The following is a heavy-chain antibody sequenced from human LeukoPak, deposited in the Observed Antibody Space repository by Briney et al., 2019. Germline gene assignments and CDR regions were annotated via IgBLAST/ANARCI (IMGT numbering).Heavy chain of an antibody. Sequence: SETLSLTCTVSGGSIGSFYWSWIRQPPGKGLEWIGYIYYSGSTNYNPSLKSRVTISVDTSKNQFSLKLSSVTAADTAVYYCARGESSSAHGGMDVWGQGTTVTVSS. D-gene: IGHD6-6*01. CDR1: GGSIGSFY. CDR3: ARGESSSAHGGMDV. V-gene: IGHV4-59*01. J-gene: IGHJ6*02. CDR2: IYYSGST.